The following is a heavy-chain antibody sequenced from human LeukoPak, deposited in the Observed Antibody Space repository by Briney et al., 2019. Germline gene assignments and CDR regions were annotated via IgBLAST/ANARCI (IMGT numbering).Heavy chain of an antibody. D-gene: IGHD2-15*01. J-gene: IGHJ5*02. V-gene: IGHV1-69*13. CDR1: GGTFSSYA. CDR2: IIPIFGTA. CDR3: ARRKLGYCSGGSCSSLRINWFDP. Sequence: ASVKVCCKASGGTFSSYAISCVRQAPGQGLEWMGGIIPIFGTANYAQKFQGRVTITADESTSTAYMELSSLRSEDTAVYYCARRKLGYCSGGSCSSLRINWFDPWGQGTLVTVSS.